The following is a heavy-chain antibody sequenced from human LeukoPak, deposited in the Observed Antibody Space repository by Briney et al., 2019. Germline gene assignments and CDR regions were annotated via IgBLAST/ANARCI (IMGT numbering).Heavy chain of an antibody. Sequence: PSETLSLTCTVSGGSISSYYWSWIRQPPGKELEWIGYIYYSGSTNYNPSLKSRVTISVDTSKNQFSLKLSSVTAADTAVYYCARGTHCSSTSCYLDYYYYGMDVWGQGTTVTVSS. V-gene: IGHV4-59*01. D-gene: IGHD2-2*01. CDR3: ARGTHCSSTSCYLDYYYYGMDV. J-gene: IGHJ6*02. CDR1: GGSISSYY. CDR2: IYYSGST.